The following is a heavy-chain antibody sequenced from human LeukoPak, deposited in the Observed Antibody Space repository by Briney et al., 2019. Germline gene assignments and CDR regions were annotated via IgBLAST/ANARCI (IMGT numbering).Heavy chain of an antibody. J-gene: IGHJ2*01. V-gene: IGHV4-59*01. CDR3: ARMRRDGYNILYWYFDL. Sequence: SETLSLTCTVSGGSISSYYWSWIRQPPGKGLEWIGYIYYSGSTNYNPSLKSRVTISVDTSKNQFSLKLSSVTAADTAVYYCARMRRDGYNILYWYFDLWGRGTLVTVSS. D-gene: IGHD5-24*01. CDR1: GGSISSYY. CDR2: IYYSGST.